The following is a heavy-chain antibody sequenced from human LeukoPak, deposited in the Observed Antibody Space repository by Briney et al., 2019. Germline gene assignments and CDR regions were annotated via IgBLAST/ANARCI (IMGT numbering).Heavy chain of an antibody. CDR3: ARDHYGDSRGVDY. J-gene: IGHJ4*02. V-gene: IGHV3-20*04. CDR2: INWNGGST. Sequence: AGGSLRLSCAASGFTFDDYGMSWVRQAPGKGLEWVSGINWNGGSTGYADSVKGRFTISRDNSKNTLYLQMNSLRAEDTAVYYCARDHYGDSRGVDYWGQGTLVTVSS. D-gene: IGHD4-17*01. CDR1: GFTFDDYG.